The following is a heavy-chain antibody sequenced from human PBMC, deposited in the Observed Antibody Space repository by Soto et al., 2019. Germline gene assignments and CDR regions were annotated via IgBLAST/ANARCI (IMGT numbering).Heavy chain of an antibody. CDR3: ARVVRRVGATAAFGY. J-gene: IGHJ4*02. Sequence: ASVKVSCKASGYTFTSYAMNWVRQAPGQGLEWMGWINTDTGNPTYAQGFTGRFVFSLDTSVSTAYLQICSLKAEDTAVYYCARVVRRVGATAAFGYWGQGTLVTVSS. CDR2: INTDTGNP. V-gene: IGHV7-4-1*01. CDR1: GYTFTSYA. D-gene: IGHD1-26*01.